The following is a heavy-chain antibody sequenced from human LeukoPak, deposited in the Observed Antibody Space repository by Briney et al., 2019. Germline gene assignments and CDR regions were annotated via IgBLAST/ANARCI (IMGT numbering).Heavy chain of an antibody. CDR2: ISYDGSNK. D-gene: IGHD3-16*01. J-gene: IGHJ4*02. V-gene: IGHV3-30-3*01. CDR1: GFTFSSYA. Sequence: GGSLRLSCAASGFTFSSYAMHWVRQAPGKGLEWVAVISYDGSNKYYADSVKGRFTISRDNSKNTLYLQMNSLRAEDTAVYYCARESVGVDVWGSRRPGTQGFDYWGQGTLVTVSS. CDR3: ARESVGVDVWGSRRPGTQGFDY.